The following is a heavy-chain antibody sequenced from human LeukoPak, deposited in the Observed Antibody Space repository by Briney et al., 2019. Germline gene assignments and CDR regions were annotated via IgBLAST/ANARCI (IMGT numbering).Heavy chain of an antibody. J-gene: IGHJ3*02. CDR1: GFTFSSYS. D-gene: IGHD2-8*01. Sequence: GSLRLSCAASGFTFSSYSMNWIRQPPGKGLEWIGSMYYSGSTYYNPSLKSRVTMSVDTSKNQFSLKLSSVTAADTAVYYCARHPRYCTNGVCYTDAFDIWGQGTMVTVSS. CDR2: MYYSGST. CDR3: ARHPRYCTNGVCYTDAFDI. V-gene: IGHV4-39*01.